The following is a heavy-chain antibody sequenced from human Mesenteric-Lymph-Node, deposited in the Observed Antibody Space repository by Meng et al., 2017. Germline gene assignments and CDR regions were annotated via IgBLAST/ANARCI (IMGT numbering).Heavy chain of an antibody. Sequence: SETLSLTCTVSGGSVSSGSYYWSWIRQPPGKGLEWIGYIYYSGSTNYNPSLKSRVTISVDTSKNQFSLKLSSVTAADTAVYYCARSGYSYDQFFDYWGQGTLVTVSS. D-gene: IGHD5-12*01. CDR1: GGSVSSGSYY. V-gene: IGHV4-61*01. J-gene: IGHJ4*02. CDR2: IYYSGST. CDR3: ARSGYSYDQFFDY.